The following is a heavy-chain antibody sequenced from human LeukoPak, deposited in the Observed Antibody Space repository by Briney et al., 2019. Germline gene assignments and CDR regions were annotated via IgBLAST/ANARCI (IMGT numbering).Heavy chain of an antibody. V-gene: IGHV3-9*01. CDR1: GFIFDDYA. D-gene: IGHD2-2*01. CDR2: ISWNSGSM. CDR3: AKEAQGCSITSCYFDS. Sequence: GTSLRLSCAASGFIFDDYAVHWVRQAPGKGLEWVSGISWNSGSMEYADSVKGRFTISRDNSKNTLFLQMNSLRAEDTAVYYCAKEAQGCSITSCYFDSWGQGTLVTVSS. J-gene: IGHJ4*02.